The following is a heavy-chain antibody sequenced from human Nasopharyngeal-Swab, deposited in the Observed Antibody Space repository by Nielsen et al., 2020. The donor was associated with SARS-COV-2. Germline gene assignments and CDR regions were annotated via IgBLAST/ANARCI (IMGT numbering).Heavy chain of an antibody. CDR3: AKPGAGKLDY. CDR1: GFTVSSYW. J-gene: IGHJ4*02. V-gene: IGHV3-74*01. Sequence: GGSLRLSCAASGFTVSSYWMHWVRQAPGKGLVWVSRINSDGSSTSNADSVKSRFTISRDNAKNTLYLQMNSLRAEDTAVYYFAKPGAGKLDYWGQGTLVTVSS. D-gene: IGHD6-19*01. CDR2: INSDGSST.